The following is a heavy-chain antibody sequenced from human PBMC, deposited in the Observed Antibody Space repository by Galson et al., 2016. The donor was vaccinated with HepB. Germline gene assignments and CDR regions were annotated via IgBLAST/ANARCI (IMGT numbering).Heavy chain of an antibody. D-gene: IGHD6-13*01. V-gene: IGHV3-53*01. CDR2: IYSGGAT. J-gene: IGHJ4*02. CDR1: GISVNNNY. CDR3: ARDPNAAATGTWG. Sequence: SLRLSCAASGISVNNNYMIWVRQAPGKGLEWVSSIYSGGATHYADSVKGRFTISRDSSKNTLYLQMNSLRAEDTAVYFCARDPNAAATGTWGWGQGTLVTVSA.